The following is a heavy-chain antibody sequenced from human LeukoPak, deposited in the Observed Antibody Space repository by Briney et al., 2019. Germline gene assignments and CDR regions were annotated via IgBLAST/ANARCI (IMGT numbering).Heavy chain of an antibody. CDR1: GYSISSGYY. J-gene: IGHJ1*01. CDR3: ARGSQLGFQH. V-gene: IGHV4-61*01. CDR2: IYYSGST. D-gene: IGHD1-1*01. Sequence: PSETLSLTCAVPGYSISSGYYWSWIRQPPGKGLEWIGYIYYSGSTNYNPSLKSRVTISVDTSKNQFSLKLSSVTAADTAVYYCARGSQLGFQHWGQGTLVTVSS.